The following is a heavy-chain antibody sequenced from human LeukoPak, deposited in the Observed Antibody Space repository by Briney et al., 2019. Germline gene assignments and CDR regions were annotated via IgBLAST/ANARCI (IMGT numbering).Heavy chain of an antibody. J-gene: IGHJ4*02. CDR2: ISSSGSTI. CDR3: ASGYYSGYDYSY. V-gene: IGHV3-11*01. Sequence: GGSLRLFSGASGFTFSNYAMSWVRQAPGKGLEWVSYISSSGSTIYYADSVKGRFTISRDNAKNSLYLQMNSLRAEDTAVYYCASGYYSGYDYSYWGQGTLVTVSS. D-gene: IGHD5-12*01. CDR1: GFTFSNYA.